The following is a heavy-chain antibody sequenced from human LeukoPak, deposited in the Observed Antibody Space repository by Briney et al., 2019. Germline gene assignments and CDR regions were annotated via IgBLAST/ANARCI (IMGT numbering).Heavy chain of an antibody. CDR2: ISSSSSYT. J-gene: IGHJ3*02. CDR3: ARVRKYSSGWYDAFDI. D-gene: IGHD6-19*01. CDR1: GFTFSDYY. Sequence: PGGSLRLSCAASGFTFSDYYMSWIRQAPGQGLEWVSYISSSSSYTNYADSVKGRFTISRDNAKNSLYLQMNSLRAEDTAVYYCARVRKYSSGWYDAFDIWGQGTMVTVSS. V-gene: IGHV3-11*05.